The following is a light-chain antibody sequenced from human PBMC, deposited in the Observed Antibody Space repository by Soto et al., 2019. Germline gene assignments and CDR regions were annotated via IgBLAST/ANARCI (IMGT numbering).Light chain of an antibody. V-gene: IGKV3-20*01. CDR1: QSVNAY. CDR2: DAS. J-gene: IGKJ4*01. CDR3: QQYGSSPLT. Sequence: VLTQSPVTLSLSPGERATLSFRASQSVNAYLAWYQQKPGQAPRLLIYDASVRATGIPARFSGSGSGTDFTLTISRLEPEDFAVYYCQQYGSSPLTFGGGTKVDIK.